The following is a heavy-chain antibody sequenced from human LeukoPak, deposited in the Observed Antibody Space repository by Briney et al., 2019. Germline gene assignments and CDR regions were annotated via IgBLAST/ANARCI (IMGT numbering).Heavy chain of an antibody. CDR2: ISSSGSTI. CDR1: GFTFSSYS. J-gene: IGHJ6*04. Sequence: GGSLRLSCAASGFTFSSYSMNWVRQAPGKGLEWVSYISSSGSTIDYTDSVKGRFTISRDNAKNLLYLQMNSLRAEDTAVYYCARDKSTGSYLPVDVWGKGTTVTVSS. D-gene: IGHD1-26*01. CDR3: ARDKSTGSYLPVDV. V-gene: IGHV3-48*01.